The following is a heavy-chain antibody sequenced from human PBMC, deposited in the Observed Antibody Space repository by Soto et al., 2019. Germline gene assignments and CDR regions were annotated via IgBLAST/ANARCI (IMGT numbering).Heavy chain of an antibody. CDR3: ARDGGTAMVLDP. Sequence: QVQLQESGPGLVKPSQTLSLTCIVSGGSISSNGYYWNWIRQHPGKGLEWIGYIYHSGSTYYNPSLKSRATISLDTSKNRFSLNLSSVTAADTAMYYCARDGGTAMVLDPWGQGILVTVSS. CDR2: IYHSGST. CDR1: GGSISSNGYY. J-gene: IGHJ5*02. V-gene: IGHV4-31*03. D-gene: IGHD5-18*01.